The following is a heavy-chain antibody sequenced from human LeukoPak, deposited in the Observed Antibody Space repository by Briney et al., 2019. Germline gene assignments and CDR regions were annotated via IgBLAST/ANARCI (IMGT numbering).Heavy chain of an antibody. D-gene: IGHD3-3*01. V-gene: IGHV3-23*01. J-gene: IGHJ6*03. CDR3: AKDVTQTYYDFWSGYYADYYYYYYMDV. CDR2: ISGSGGST. CDR1: GFTFSSYA. Sequence: GGSLRLSCAASGFTFSSYAMSWVRQAPGKGLEWVSAISGSGGSTYYADSVKGRFTISRDNSKNTLYLQMNSLRAEDTAVYYCAKDVTQTYYDFWSGYYADYYYYYYMDVWGKGTTVTVSS.